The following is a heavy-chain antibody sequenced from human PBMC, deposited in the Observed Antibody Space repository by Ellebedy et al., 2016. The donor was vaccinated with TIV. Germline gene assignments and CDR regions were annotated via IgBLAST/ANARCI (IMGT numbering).Heavy chain of an antibody. CDR3: ARLGYCSGGSCFPHY. J-gene: IGHJ4*02. D-gene: IGHD2-15*01. CDR1: GFTFSSYG. V-gene: IGHV3-30*03. CDR2: ISYDGSNK. Sequence: GGSLRLSCAASGFTFSSYGMHWVCQAPGKGLEWVAVISYDGSNKYYADSAKGRFTISRDNSKNTLYLQMNSLRAEDTAVYYCARLGYCSGGSCFPHYWGQGTLVTVSS.